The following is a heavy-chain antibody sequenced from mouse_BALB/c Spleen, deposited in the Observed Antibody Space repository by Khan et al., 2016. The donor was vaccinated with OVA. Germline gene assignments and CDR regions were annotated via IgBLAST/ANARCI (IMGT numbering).Heavy chain of an antibody. CDR2: ISYSGST. CDR3: AGKNYYGYAVDY. V-gene: IGHV3-2*02. D-gene: IGHD1-1*01. J-gene: IGHJ4*01. CDR1: GYSITTNYA. Sequence: EVQLQESGPGLVKPSQSLSLTCTVTGYSITTNYAWDWIRQFPGNKLEWMGYISYSGSTSYNPSLKSRISITRDTSKNQFFLQLNSVTTEDTATYYCAGKNYYGYAVDYWGQGTSVTVSS.